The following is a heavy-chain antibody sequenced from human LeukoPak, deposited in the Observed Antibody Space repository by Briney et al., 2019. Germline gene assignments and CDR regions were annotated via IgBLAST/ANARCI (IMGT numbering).Heavy chain of an antibody. CDR3: ARVAAAGSPIYYYYGLDV. CDR1: GFTVSSNY. CDR2: IYSGGNT. D-gene: IGHD6-13*01. V-gene: IGHV3-53*01. J-gene: IGHJ6*02. Sequence: TGGSLRLSCAASGFTVSSNYMSWVRLAPGKGLEWVSVIYSGGNTYYADSVTGRFTIPRGISKNTLYLQMNSLRAEDTAVYYCARVAAAGSPIYYYYGLDVWAQGTTVTVSS.